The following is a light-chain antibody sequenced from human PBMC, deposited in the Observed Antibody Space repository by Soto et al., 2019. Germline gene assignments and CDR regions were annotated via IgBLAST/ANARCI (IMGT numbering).Light chain of an antibody. J-gene: IGKJ1*01. V-gene: IGKV4-1*01. Sequence: LLTQSPDSLAVSLGERATINCKSSQTLLDSSNNKASLSWYQQKPGQPPKLLIYWTSTREFGVPDRFSGSGSGTDFTLTISSLQAEDVAVYYCQQYFNSPRTFGHGTKVDIK. CDR3: QQYFNSPRT. CDR2: WTS. CDR1: QTLLDSSNNKAS.